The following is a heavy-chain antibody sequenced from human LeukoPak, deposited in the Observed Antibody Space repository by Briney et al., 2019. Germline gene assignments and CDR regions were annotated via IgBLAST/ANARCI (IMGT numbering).Heavy chain of an antibody. CDR3: ARGAWTFDY. CDR2: IKQDGSEK. D-gene: IGHD3/OR15-3a*01. Sequence: GGSLRLSCVASGFTFSSYWMSWVRQAPGKGLEWVANIKQDGSEKYYVDSVRGRFTISRDNAKNSLYLQMNSLRAEDTAVYYCARGAWTFDYWGQGTLVSVSS. V-gene: IGHV3-7*01. CDR1: GFTFSSYW. J-gene: IGHJ4*02.